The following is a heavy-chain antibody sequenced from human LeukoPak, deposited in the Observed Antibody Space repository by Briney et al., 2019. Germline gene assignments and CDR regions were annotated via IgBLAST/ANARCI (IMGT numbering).Heavy chain of an antibody. CDR2: ISYDGSNK. CDR3: ARASITMVRGVIPYYFDY. CDR1: GFTFSSYA. V-gene: IGHV3-30-3*01. D-gene: IGHD3-10*01. Sequence: GGSLRLSCAASGFTFSSYAMHWVRQAPGKGLGWVAVISYDGSNKYYADSVKGRFTISRDNSKNTLYLQMDSLRAEDTAVYYCARASITMVRGVIPYYFDYWGQGTLVTVSS. J-gene: IGHJ4*02.